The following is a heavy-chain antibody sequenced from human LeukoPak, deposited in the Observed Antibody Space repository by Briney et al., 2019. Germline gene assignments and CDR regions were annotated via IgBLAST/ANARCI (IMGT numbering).Heavy chain of an antibody. D-gene: IGHD3-10*01. Sequence: GGSLRLSCAASGFTFSTYNMNWVRQAPGKGLEWVSYISYSSSYIYYADSVKGRFTVSRDNAKNSLYLQMNSLRAEDTAVYYRARGLITTIRGVVKNYYAMDVWGQGTTVTVSS. V-gene: IGHV3-21*01. J-gene: IGHJ6*02. CDR2: ISYSSSYI. CDR3: ARGLITTIRGVVKNYYAMDV. CDR1: GFTFSTYN.